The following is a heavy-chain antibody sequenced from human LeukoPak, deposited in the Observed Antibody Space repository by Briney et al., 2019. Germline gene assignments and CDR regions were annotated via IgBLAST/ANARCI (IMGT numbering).Heavy chain of an antibody. CDR3: ARHYGAAAGFFYYYYYYMDV. D-gene: IGHD6-13*01. V-gene: IGHV4-4*02. Sequence: PSETLSLTCAVSGDSISSSHWWSWVRQSPGKGLEWIGEIYHSGNTNYNPSLKSRVAISLDKSSNQFSLRLTSVTAADTAVYYCARHYGAAAGFFYYYYYYMDVWGKGTTVTISS. J-gene: IGHJ6*03. CDR2: IYHSGNT. CDR1: GDSISSSHW.